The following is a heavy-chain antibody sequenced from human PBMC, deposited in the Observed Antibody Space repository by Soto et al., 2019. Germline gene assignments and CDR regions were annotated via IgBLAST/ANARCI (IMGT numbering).Heavy chain of an antibody. CDR1: GYTFTGYY. V-gene: IGHV1-2*02. D-gene: IGHD3-16*01. CDR2: INPNSGGT. J-gene: IGHJ5*02. Sequence: ASVKVSCKASGYTFTGYYMHWVRQAPGQGLEWMGWINPNSGGTNYAQKFQGGVTMTRDTSISTAYMELSRLRSDDTAVYYCARAVGVIENWFDPWGQGTLVTVSS. CDR3: ARAVGVIENWFDP.